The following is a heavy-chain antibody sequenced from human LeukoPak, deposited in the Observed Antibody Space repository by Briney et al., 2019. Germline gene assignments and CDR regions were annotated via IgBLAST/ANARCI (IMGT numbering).Heavy chain of an antibody. CDR1: GGSFSGYY. J-gene: IGHJ6*03. D-gene: IGHD3-10*01. V-gene: IGHV4-34*01. CDR2: INHSGST. CDR3: ARRLGSGSYYNPYYYYYMDV. Sequence: SETLSLTCAVYGGSFSGYYWSWIRQPPGKGLEWIGEINHSGSTNYNPSLKSRVTISVDTSKNQFSLKLSSVTAADTAVYYCARRLGSGSYYNPYYYYYMDVWGKGTTVTISS.